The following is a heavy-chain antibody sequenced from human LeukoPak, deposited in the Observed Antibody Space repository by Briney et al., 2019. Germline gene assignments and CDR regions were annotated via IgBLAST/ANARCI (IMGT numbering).Heavy chain of an antibody. Sequence: PGGSLRLSCAASGFTVSSNYMSWARQIPGKGLEWVSAISGSDDGTYYADSVKGRFTISSDNSRNTLYLQMNTLRAEDTAVYFCAKSPVSSCRGSFCYPFDYWGQGNLVTVSS. CDR1: GFTVSSNY. V-gene: IGHV3-23*01. CDR2: ISGSDDGT. D-gene: IGHD2-15*01. CDR3: AKSPVSSCRGSFCYPFDY. J-gene: IGHJ4*02.